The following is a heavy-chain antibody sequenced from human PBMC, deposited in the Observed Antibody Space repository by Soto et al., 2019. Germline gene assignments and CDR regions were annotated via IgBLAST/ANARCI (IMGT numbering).Heavy chain of an antibody. CDR2: IDPSDSYT. CDR1: GYSFTSYW. Sequence: PGESLKISCKGSGYSFTSYWISWVRQMPGKGLEWMGRIDPSDSYTNYSPSFQGHVTISADKSISTAYLQWSSLKASDTAMYYCERRRDYYDSSGYPDAFDIWGQRTMVTVSS. V-gene: IGHV5-10-1*01. D-gene: IGHD3-22*01. J-gene: IGHJ3*02. CDR3: ERRRDYYDSSGYPDAFDI.